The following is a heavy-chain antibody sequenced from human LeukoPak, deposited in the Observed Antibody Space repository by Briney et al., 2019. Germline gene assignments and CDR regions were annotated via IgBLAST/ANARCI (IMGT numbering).Heavy chain of an antibody. CDR1: EGTFSSYA. CDR2: IIPIFGTA. V-gene: IGHV1-69*05. Sequence: SVKVSCKASEGTFSSYAISWVRQAPGQGLEWMGGIIPIFGTANYAQKFQGRVTITTDESTSTAYMELSSLRSEDTAVYYCARVPNYYYYMDVWGKGTTVTVSS. CDR3: ARVPNYYYYMDV. J-gene: IGHJ6*03.